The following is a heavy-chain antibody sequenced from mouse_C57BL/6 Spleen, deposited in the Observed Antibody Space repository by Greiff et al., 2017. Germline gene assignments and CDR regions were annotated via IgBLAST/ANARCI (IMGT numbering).Heavy chain of an antibody. CDR1: GYTFTSYW. CDR2: IYPGSGST. J-gene: IGHJ1*03. V-gene: IGHV1-55*01. Sequence: QVQLQQPGAELVKPGASVKMSCKASGYTFTSYWITWVKQRPGQGLEWIGDIYPGSGSTNYNEKFKSKATLTVDTSSSTAYMQLSRLTSEDSAVYYCAITTVVGGYFDGWGTGTTVTVSS. CDR3: AITTVVGGYFDG. D-gene: IGHD1-1*01.